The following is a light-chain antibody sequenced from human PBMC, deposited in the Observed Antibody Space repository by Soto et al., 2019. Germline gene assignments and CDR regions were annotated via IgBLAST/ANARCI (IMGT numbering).Light chain of an antibody. J-gene: IGKJ1*01. V-gene: IGKV3-20*01. CDR2: GAS. CDR3: QQYGSSPRT. CDR1: QSVSSSY. Sequence: EIVLTQSPGTLSLSPGERATLSCRASQSVSSSYLAWYQQKPGQAPRLLIYGASSRATGIPDRFSGSGSGRDFTLTISRLEPEDLAVYYCQQYGSSPRTFGQVTKVEIK.